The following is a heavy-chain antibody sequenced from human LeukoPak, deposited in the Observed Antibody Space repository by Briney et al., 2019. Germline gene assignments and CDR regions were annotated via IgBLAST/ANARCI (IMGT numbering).Heavy chain of an antibody. Sequence: GRSLRLSCAASRFTFGSYGMHWVRQAPGKGLEWVAFISYDRSETYYADSVKGRFSISRDNSKNTVYLQMNSLRTEDRAVYYCAREGGYYFDHWGQGTLVTVSS. D-gene: IGHD6-25*01. CDR1: RFTFGSYG. CDR3: AREGGYYFDH. V-gene: IGHV3-30*03. CDR2: ISYDRSET. J-gene: IGHJ4*02.